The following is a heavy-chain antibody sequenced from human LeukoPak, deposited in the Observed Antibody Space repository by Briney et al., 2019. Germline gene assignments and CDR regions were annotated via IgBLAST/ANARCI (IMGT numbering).Heavy chain of an antibody. Sequence: GGSLRLSCAASGFTFSSYAMSWVRQAPGKGLEWVSAISGSGGSTYYADSVKGRFTISRDNSKNTLYLQMNSLRAEDTAVYYCAKDLGIAAAGTPWYAFDIWGQGTMVTVSS. V-gene: IGHV3-23*01. D-gene: IGHD6-13*01. CDR3: AKDLGIAAAGTPWYAFDI. J-gene: IGHJ3*02. CDR1: GFTFSSYA. CDR2: ISGSGGST.